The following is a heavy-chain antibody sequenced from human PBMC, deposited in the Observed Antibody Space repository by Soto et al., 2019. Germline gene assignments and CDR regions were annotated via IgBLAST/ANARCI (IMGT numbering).Heavy chain of an antibody. D-gene: IGHD1-26*01. Sequence: ASEKVSCKASGYTFTSCGISGVRQAPGQGLEWMGWISAYNGNTNYAQKLQGRVTMTTDTSTSTAYMELRSLRSDDTAVYYCARDLGRCSIVGATTSDYWCQGTLVTVSS. CDR3: ARDLGRCSIVGATTSDY. V-gene: IGHV1-18*04. CDR1: GYTFTSCG. CDR2: ISAYNGNT. J-gene: IGHJ4*02.